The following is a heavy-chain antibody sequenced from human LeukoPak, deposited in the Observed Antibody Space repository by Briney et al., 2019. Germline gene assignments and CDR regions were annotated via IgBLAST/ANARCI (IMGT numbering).Heavy chain of an antibody. Sequence: SETLSLTCTVSGGSISSYYWSWLRQPPGKGLEWIGYIYYSGSTNYNPSLKSRVTISVDTSKNQFSLKLSSVTAADTAVYYCARDRSGYYDSSGYYHVFDYWGQGTLVTVSS. D-gene: IGHD3-22*01. CDR1: GGSISSYY. V-gene: IGHV4-59*01. CDR2: IYYSGST. CDR3: ARDRSGYYDSSGYYHVFDY. J-gene: IGHJ4*02.